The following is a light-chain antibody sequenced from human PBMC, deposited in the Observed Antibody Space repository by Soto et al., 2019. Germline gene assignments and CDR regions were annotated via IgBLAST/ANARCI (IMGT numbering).Light chain of an antibody. J-gene: IGKJ2*01. CDR3: QQYNSYST. V-gene: IGKV1-5*01. CDR1: QSISSW. Sequence: DTQMTQSPSTLSASVGDRVTITCRASQSISSWLAWYQQKPGKAPKLLIYDASSLESGFPSRFSGSGSGTEFTLTISSLQHDDFATYYCQQYNSYSTFGQGTKLEIK. CDR2: DAS.